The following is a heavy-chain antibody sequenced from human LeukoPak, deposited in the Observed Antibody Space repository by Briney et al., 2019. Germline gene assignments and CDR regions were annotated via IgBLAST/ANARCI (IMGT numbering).Heavy chain of an antibody. CDR1: GGSIKSYY. Sequence: SETLSLTCSVSGGSIKSYYWSWIRQSAEKGLQWIGRIYSSGNTYYDPSLKSRVTISVDTSKNQFSLKLSSVTAADTAVYYCARGADCSGYYSIFYFDYWGQGTLVTVSS. CDR2: IYSSGNT. V-gene: IGHV4-4*07. CDR3: ARGADCSGYYSIFYFDY. J-gene: IGHJ4*02. D-gene: IGHD3-22*01.